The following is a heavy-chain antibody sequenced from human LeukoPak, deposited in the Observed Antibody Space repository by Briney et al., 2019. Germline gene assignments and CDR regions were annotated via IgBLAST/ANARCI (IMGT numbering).Heavy chain of an antibody. CDR3: AKDAGVAGIAYYFDY. D-gene: IGHD6-19*01. Sequence: PGGSLRLSCAASGFTFSSYGMHWVHQAPGKGLKWVAVISYDGSNKYYADSVKGRFTISRDNSKNTLYLQMNSLRAEDTAVYYCAKDAGVAGIAYYFDYWGQGTLVTVSS. CDR2: ISYDGSNK. CDR1: GFTFSSYG. V-gene: IGHV3-30*18. J-gene: IGHJ4*02.